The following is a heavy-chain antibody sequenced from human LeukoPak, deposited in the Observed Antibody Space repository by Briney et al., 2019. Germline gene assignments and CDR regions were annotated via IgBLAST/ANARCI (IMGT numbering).Heavy chain of an antibody. CDR3: ARGLKADYWIDY. Sequence: SETLSLTCTVSGGSISSGGYYWSWIRQHPGKGLEWIGYIYYSGSTYYNPSLKSRVTISVDTSKNQFSLKLSSVTAADTAVYYCARGLKADYWIDYWGQGTLVTVSS. CDR1: GGSISSGGYY. CDR2: IYYSGST. J-gene: IGHJ4*02. D-gene: IGHD1-1*01. V-gene: IGHV4-31*03.